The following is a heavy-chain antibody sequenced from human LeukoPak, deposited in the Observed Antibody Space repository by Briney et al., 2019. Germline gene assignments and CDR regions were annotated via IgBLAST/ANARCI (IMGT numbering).Heavy chain of an antibody. CDR3: AIERGLALYY. Sequence: SETLSLTCTVSGGSISSYYWSWIRQPPGKGLEWIGYIYYSGSTNCNPSLKSRVTISVDTSKNQFSLKLSSVTAADTAVYYCAIERGLALYYWGQGTLVTVSS. J-gene: IGHJ4*02. V-gene: IGHV4-59*01. CDR2: IYYSGST. CDR1: GGSISSYY. D-gene: IGHD3/OR15-3a*01.